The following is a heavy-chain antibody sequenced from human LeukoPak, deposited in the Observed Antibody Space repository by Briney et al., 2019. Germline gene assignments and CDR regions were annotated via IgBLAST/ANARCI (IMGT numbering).Heavy chain of an antibody. D-gene: IGHD1-26*01. CDR2: MNPNSGNT. J-gene: IGHJ5*02. Sequence: ASVKVSCKASGYTFTSYDINWVRQATGQGLGWMGWMNPNSGNTGYAQKFQGRVTMTRNTSISTAYMELSSLRPEDTAVYYCARTLLPPADGNWFDPWGQGTLVTVSS. V-gene: IGHV1-8*01. CDR1: GYTFTSYD. CDR3: ARTLLPPADGNWFDP.